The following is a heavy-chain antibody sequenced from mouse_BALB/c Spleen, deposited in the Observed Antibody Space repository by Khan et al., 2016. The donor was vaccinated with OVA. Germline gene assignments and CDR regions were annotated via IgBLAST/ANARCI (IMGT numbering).Heavy chain of an antibody. D-gene: IGHD1-1*01. J-gene: IGHJ2*01. Sequence: EVELVESGGDLVKPGGSLKLSCAASGFPFSSYGMSWVRQTPDKRLEWVATISSSSSYTYYPDSVKGRFTISRDNAKNTLYLQMSSLKSEDTAMYYCARLLPSYFDYWGQGTTLTVS. CDR1: GFPFSSYG. V-gene: IGHV5-6*01. CDR3: ARLLPSYFDY. CDR2: ISSSSSYT.